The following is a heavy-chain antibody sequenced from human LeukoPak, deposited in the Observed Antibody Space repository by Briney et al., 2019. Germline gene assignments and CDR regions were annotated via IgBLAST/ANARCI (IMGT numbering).Heavy chain of an antibody. CDR2: INHSGST. J-gene: IGHJ6*02. CDR1: GGSFSGYY. CDR3: ARGSIGSRMDV. V-gene: IGHV4-34*01. Sequence: SETLSLTCAVSGGSFSGYYWSWIRQPPGKGLEWIGEINHSGSTNYNPSLKSRVTISVDTSKNQFSLKLSSVTAADTAVYYCARGSIGSRMDVWGQGTTVTVSS.